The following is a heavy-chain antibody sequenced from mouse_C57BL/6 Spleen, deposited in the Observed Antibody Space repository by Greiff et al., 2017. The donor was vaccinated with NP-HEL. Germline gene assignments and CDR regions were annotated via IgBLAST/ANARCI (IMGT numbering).Heavy chain of an antibody. CDR2: INPNHGGT. D-gene: IGHD1-1*01. CDR1: GYTFTDYY. Sequence: EVKLQQSGPELVKPGASVKISCKASGYTFTDYYMNWVKQSHGKSLEWIGDINPNHGGTSYNQKFKGKATLTVDKSSSTAYMELRSLTSEDSAVYYCANYGSSYLGNDFDYWGQGTTLTVSS. V-gene: IGHV1-26*01. J-gene: IGHJ2*01. CDR3: ANYGSSYLGNDFDY.